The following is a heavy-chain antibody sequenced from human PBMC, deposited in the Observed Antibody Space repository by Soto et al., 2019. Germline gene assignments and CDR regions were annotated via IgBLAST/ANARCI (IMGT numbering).Heavy chain of an antibody. CDR2: ISSSSSTI. D-gene: IGHD2-2*01. J-gene: IGHJ4*02. Sequence: GGSLRLSCAASGFTFSSYSMNWVRQAPGKGLEWVSYISSSSSTIYYADSVKGRFTISRDNAKNSLYLQMNSLRAEDTAVYYCAREGRVPAALFNDYWGQGTLVTVSS. CDR3: AREGRVPAALFNDY. V-gene: IGHV3-48*04. CDR1: GFTFSSYS.